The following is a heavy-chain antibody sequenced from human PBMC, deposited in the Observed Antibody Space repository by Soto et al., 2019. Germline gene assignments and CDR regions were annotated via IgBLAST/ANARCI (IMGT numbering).Heavy chain of an antibody. D-gene: IGHD1-1*01. V-gene: IGHV3-30*03. CDR3: ATAGNYRFDN. CDR2: ISSHGGGTQ. J-gene: IGHJ4*02. Sequence: GGSLRLSCVASGLTFANYGMHWVRQAPGKGLEWVALISSHGGGTQLYADSVKGRFTISRDNSKNTLYLDMNNLRPEDTAVYFCATAGNYRFDNWGLGTLVTVSS. CDR1: GLTFANYG.